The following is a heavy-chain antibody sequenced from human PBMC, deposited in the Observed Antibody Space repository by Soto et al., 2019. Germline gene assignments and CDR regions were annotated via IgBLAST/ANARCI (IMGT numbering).Heavy chain of an antibody. D-gene: IGHD1-20*01. J-gene: IGHJ4*02. CDR2: IIPILGIA. CDR3: ARGFDNCNDFDY. V-gene: IGHV1-69*02. Sequence: QVQLVQSWAEVKNPGSSVKVSCKASGGTFSSYTISWVRPAPGQGLAWIGRIIPILGIANYAQKFQGRVTITANKSTSTAYMELSSLSSEDTAVYYGARGFDNCNDFDYWGQGTLVTDSS. CDR1: GGTFSSYT.